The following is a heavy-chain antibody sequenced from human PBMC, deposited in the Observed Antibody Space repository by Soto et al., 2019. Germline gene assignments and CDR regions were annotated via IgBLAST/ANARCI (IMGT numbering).Heavy chain of an antibody. V-gene: IGHV2-70*01. D-gene: IGHD5-12*01. CDR3: ARMDHGGYSGYDYVH. J-gene: IGHJ4*02. Sequence: SGPTLVKPTQTLTLTCTFSGFSLSTSGMCVSWIRQPPGKALEWLALIDWDDDKYYSTSLKTRLTISKDTSKNQVVLTMTNMDPVDTATYYCARMDHGGYSGYDYVHWGQGTLVTVSS. CDR1: GFSLSTSGMC. CDR2: IDWDDDK.